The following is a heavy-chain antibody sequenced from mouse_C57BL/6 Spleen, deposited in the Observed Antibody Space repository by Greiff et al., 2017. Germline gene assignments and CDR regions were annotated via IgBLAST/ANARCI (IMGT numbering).Heavy chain of an antibody. Sequence: QVQLQQPGAELVKPGASVKVSCKASGYTFTSYWMHWVKQRPGQGLEWIGRIHPSDSDTNYNQKFKGKATLTVDKSSSTADLQLSSLTSEDSAVYYCAIEGAITTVFDYWGQGTTLTVSS. D-gene: IGHD1-1*01. V-gene: IGHV1-74*01. CDR2: IHPSDSDT. CDR3: AIEGAITTVFDY. CDR1: GYTFTSYW. J-gene: IGHJ2*01.